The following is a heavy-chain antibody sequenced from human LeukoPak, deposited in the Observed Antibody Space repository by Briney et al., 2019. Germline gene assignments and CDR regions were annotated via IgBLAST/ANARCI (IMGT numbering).Heavy chain of an antibody. CDR1: GFTLSDYY. J-gene: IGHJ6*02. Sequence: GGSLRLSCAASGFTLSDYYMSWIRQAPGKGLEWVSYISSSGSAIYYADSVKGRFTISRDNAKNSLYLQMNSLRVEDTALYYCARDGRDPSYYYYALDVWGRGTTVTVSS. V-gene: IGHV3-11*01. CDR3: ARDGRDPSYYYYALDV. CDR2: ISSSGSAI.